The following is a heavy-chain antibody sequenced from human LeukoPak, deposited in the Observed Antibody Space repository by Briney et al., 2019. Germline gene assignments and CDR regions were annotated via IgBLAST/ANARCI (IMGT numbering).Heavy chain of an antibody. V-gene: IGHV1-8*02. CDR1: GGTFSSYA. Sequence: ASVKVSCKASGGTFSSYAINWVRQATGQGLEWMGWMNPNSGNTGYAQKFQGRVTMTRNTSISTAYMELSSLRSEDTAVYYCARGSGIAVAYDYWGQGTLVTVSS. CDR3: ARGSGIAVAYDY. CDR2: MNPNSGNT. D-gene: IGHD6-19*01. J-gene: IGHJ4*02.